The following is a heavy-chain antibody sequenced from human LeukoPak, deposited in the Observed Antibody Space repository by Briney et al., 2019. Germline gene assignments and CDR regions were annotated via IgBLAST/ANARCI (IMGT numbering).Heavy chain of an antibody. Sequence: QTGGSLRLSCAASGFIVSNNYMNWVRQTPRKGLEWVSLIYSGGTTYYPDSVKGRFTISRDNSKNTLYLQMNNLRAEDTAVYYCARDLGGSTSSSDAFDLWGQGTMVTVSS. J-gene: IGHJ3*01. D-gene: IGHD1-26*01. CDR2: IYSGGTT. V-gene: IGHV3-66*01. CDR1: GFIVSNNY. CDR3: ARDLGGSTSSSDAFDL.